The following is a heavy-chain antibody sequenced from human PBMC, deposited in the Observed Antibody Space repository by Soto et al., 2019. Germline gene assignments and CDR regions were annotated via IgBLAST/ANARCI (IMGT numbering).Heavy chain of an antibody. D-gene: IGHD1-20*01. V-gene: IGHV1-46*01. CDR2: INPSGGST. CDR1: VYTFTSYY. CDR3: TRDRYLFRENWFDP. Sequence: SVKVACKASVYTFTSYYMHWVRQVPGQGLEWMGIINPSGGSTSYAQKFQGRVTMTRDTSTSTVYMELSSLRSEDTAVYYCTRDRYLFRENWFDPWGQGTLVT. J-gene: IGHJ5*02.